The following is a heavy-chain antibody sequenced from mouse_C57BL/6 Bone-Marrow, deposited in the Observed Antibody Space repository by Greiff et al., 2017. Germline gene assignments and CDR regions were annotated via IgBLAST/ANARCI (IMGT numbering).Heavy chain of an antibody. V-gene: IGHV5-15*01. Sequence: EVKLVESGGGLVQPGGSLKLSCAASGFTFSDYGLAWVRQAPRKGPEWVAFISNLAYSFYYADTVAGRFTISRENDKNTLYLEMSGLRSEDTAMYYCARDGDDYGGFAYWGQGTLVTVSA. J-gene: IGHJ3*01. CDR3: ARDGDDYGGFAY. D-gene: IGHD2-4*01. CDR2: ISNLAYSF. CDR1: GFTFSDYG.